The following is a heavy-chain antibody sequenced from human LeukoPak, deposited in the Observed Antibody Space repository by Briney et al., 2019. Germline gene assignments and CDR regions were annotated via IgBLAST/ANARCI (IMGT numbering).Heavy chain of an antibody. V-gene: IGHV4-59*08. J-gene: IGHJ4*02. CDR2: IYYSGST. Sequence: SETLSLTCTVSGGSISSYYWSWIRQPPGKGLEWIGYIYYSGSTKYNPSLKSRVTISVDTSKNQSSLKLSSVTAADTAVYYCARHMDCTNGVCQGRYYDCWGQGTLVTVSS. CDR1: GGSISSYY. D-gene: IGHD2-8*01. CDR3: ARHMDCTNGVCQGRYYDC.